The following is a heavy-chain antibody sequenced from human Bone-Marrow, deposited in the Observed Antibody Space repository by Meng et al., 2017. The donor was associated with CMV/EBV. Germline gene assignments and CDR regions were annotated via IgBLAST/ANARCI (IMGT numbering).Heavy chain of an antibody. Sequence: GESLKISCVASGFIFTNYAVHWVRQVPGKGLEWVALISYDGYNKYYADSVKGRFTVSRDNSRSTLYLQMDSLGPEDTAVYYCARPYLTRSYKGGAFAYWGPGKRVNGAS. CDR3: ARPYLTRSYKGGAFAY. CDR2: ISYDGYNK. D-gene: IGHD3-9*01. CDR1: GFIFTNYA. V-gene: IGHV3-30-3*01. J-gene: IGHJ4*02.